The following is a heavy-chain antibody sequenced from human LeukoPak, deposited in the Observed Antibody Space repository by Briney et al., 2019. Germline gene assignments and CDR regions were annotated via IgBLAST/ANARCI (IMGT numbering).Heavy chain of an antibody. J-gene: IGHJ4*02. CDR1: GFTFSSYA. Sequence: GGSLRLSCAASGFTFSSYAMSWVRQAPGKGLEWVSAISGSGGSTHYADSVKGRFIVSRDNSKNSLYLQMNSLRAEDTAVYYCAKEFSSVTFFDYWGQGTLVTVSS. CDR3: AKEFSSVTFFDY. CDR2: ISGSGGST. D-gene: IGHD4-17*01. V-gene: IGHV3-23*01.